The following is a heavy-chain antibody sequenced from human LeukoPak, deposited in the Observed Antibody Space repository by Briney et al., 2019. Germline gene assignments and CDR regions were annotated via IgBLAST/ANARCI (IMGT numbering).Heavy chain of an antibody. Sequence: ASVKVSCKASGYTFTSYYIHWVRQAPGQGLEWMGWINTNTGNPTYAQGFTGRFVFSLDTSVSTAYLQISSLKAEDTAVYYCARDRSRQYCSGGSCYSGFDYWGQGTLVTVSS. CDR2: INTNTGNP. J-gene: IGHJ4*02. V-gene: IGHV7-4-1*02. CDR3: ARDRSRQYCSGGSCYSGFDY. CDR1: GYTFTSYY. D-gene: IGHD2-15*01.